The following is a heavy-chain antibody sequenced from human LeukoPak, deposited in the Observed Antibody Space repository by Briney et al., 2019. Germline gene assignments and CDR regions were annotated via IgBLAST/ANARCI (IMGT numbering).Heavy chain of an antibody. J-gene: IGHJ4*02. V-gene: IGHV4-39*01. CDR3: SSEYSGSSKRG. CDR1: GGSISSSNYY. Sequence: PSETLSPTCTVSGGSISSSNYYWARIRQPPGKGLEWIGSIYYSGSTYYNPSLKSRVTISVDTSENQFSLKLTSVTAADTAVYFCSSEYSGSSKRGWGQGTLVTVSS. D-gene: IGHD6-6*01. CDR2: IYYSGST.